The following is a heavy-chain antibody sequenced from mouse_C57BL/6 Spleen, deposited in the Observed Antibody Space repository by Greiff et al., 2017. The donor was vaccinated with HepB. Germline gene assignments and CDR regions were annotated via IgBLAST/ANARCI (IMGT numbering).Heavy chain of an antibody. D-gene: IGHD2-2*01. CDR1: GFTFSSYA. CDR2: ISSGGDYI. J-gene: IGHJ4*01. Sequence: DVHLVESGEGLVKPGGSLKLSCAASGFTFSSYAMSWVRQTPEKRLEWIAYISSGGDYIYYADTVKGRFTISRDNARNTLYLQMSSLKSEDTAMYYCTWLRHAMDYWGQGTSVTVSS. CDR3: TWLRHAMDY. V-gene: IGHV5-9-1*02.